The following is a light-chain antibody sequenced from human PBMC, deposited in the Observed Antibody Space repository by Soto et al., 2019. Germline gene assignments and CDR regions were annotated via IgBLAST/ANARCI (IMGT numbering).Light chain of an antibody. CDR3: SSHTPYNPRV. V-gene: IGLV2-14*01. CDR1: SSDIGAYNY. Sequence: QSALTQPASVSGSPGQSIAISCTGTSSDIGAYNYVSWYQQHPGNAPKLMIHEVTNRPSGVSDRFSGSKSGNTASLNISGLQADDEADYHCSSHTPYNPRVFATGTKLTVL. CDR2: EVT. J-gene: IGLJ1*01.